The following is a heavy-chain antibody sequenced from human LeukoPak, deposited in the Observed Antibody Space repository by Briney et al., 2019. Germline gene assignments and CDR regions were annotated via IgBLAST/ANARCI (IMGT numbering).Heavy chain of an antibody. V-gene: IGHV1-18*01. CDR2: ISAYNGNT. Sequence: ASVKVSCKASGYTFTSYGISWVRQAPGQGLEWMGWISAYNGNTNYAQKLQGRVTMTTDTSMSTAYMELRSLRSDDTAVYYCARSPSVRGVIIPLLDYWGQGTLVTVSS. D-gene: IGHD3-10*01. J-gene: IGHJ4*02. CDR3: ARSPSVRGVIIPLLDY. CDR1: GYTFTSYG.